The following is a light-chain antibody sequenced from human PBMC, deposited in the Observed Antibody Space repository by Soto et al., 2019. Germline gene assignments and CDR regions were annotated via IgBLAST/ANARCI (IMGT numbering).Light chain of an antibody. CDR1: RSSVGSNT. CDR3: AAWDASLGGFYV. V-gene: IGLV1-44*01. Sequence: QSVLTQPASACGTPGQRITISCSGSRSSVGSNTVNLYQHLPGTAPKLLIYSNNHRPSGVPDRFSASKAGASASLAISGLQSEDEGDYYCAAWDASLGGFYVFGSGTKVTAL. CDR2: SNN. J-gene: IGLJ1*01.